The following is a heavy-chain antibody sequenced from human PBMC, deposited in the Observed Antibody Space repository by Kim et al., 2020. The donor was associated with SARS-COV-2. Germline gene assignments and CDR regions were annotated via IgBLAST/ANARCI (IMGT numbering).Heavy chain of an antibody. Sequence: ASVKVSCKASGYTFTSYGISWVRQAPGQGLEWMGWISAYNGNTNYAQKLQGRVTMTTDTSTSTAYMELRSLRSDDTAVYYCARVTITMFGVVISGPDYWGQGTLVTVSS. CDR3: ARVTITMFGVVISGPDY. J-gene: IGHJ4*02. CDR1: GYTFTSYG. D-gene: IGHD3-3*01. CDR2: ISAYNGNT. V-gene: IGHV1-18*01.